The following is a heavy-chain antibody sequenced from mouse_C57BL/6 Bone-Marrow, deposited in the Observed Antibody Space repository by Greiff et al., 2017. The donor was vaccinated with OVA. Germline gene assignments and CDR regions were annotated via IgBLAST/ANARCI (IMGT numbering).Heavy chain of an antibody. CDR1: GYTFTDYE. J-gene: IGHJ2*01. Sequence: QVQLKQSGAELVRPGASVTLSCKASGYTFTDYEMHWVKQTPVHGLEWIGAIDPETGGTAYNQKFKGKAILTADKSSSTAYMELRSLTSEDSAVYYCTRERGYYYGSYYFDYWGQGTTLTVSS. V-gene: IGHV1-15*01. CDR2: IDPETGGT. CDR3: TRERGYYYGSYYFDY. D-gene: IGHD1-1*01.